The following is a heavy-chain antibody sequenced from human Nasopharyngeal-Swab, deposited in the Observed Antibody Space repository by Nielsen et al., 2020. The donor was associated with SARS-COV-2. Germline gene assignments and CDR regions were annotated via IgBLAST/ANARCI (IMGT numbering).Heavy chain of an antibody. Sequence: GESLKISCAASGFTFSSYWMSWVRQAPGKGLEWVANIKQDGSEKYYVDSVKGRFTISRDNAKNSLYLQMNSLRAEDTAVYYCARDYCSSTSCQRYYYYYYGMDVWGQGTTATVSS. V-gene: IGHV3-7*03. CDR3: ARDYCSSTSCQRYYYYYYGMDV. CDR1: GFTFSSYW. D-gene: IGHD2-2*01. J-gene: IGHJ6*02. CDR2: IKQDGSEK.